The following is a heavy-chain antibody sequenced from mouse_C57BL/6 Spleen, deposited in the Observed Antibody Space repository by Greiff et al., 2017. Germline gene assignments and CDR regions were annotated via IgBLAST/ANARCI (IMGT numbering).Heavy chain of an antibody. CDR2: ISSGSSTI. CDR1: GFTFSDYG. J-gene: IGHJ2*01. CDR3: ARTGSKNFED. V-gene: IGHV5-17*01. Sequence: EVMLVESGGGLVKPGGSLKLSCAASGFTFSDYGMHWVRQAPGKGLEWVAYISSGSSTIYYADTVKGRFTISRDNAKNTRFLQMTSLRSEDTAMYYCARTGSKNFEDWGQGTTLTVS. D-gene: IGHD1-1*01.